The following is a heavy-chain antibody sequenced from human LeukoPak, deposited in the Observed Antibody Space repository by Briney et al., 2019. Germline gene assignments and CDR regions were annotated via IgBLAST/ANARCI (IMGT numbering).Heavy chain of an antibody. CDR3: ARGSFQGYCSSTSCYLIDY. D-gene: IGHD2-2*01. V-gene: IGHV1-69*06. J-gene: IGHJ4*02. CDR1: GGTFSSYA. CDR2: IIPIFGTA. Sequence: SVKVSCKASGGTFSSYAISWVRQAPGQGLEWMGGIIPIFGTANYAQKFQGRVTITADKSTSTAYMELSSLGSEDTAVYYCARGSFQGYCSSTSCYLIDYWGQGTLVTVSS.